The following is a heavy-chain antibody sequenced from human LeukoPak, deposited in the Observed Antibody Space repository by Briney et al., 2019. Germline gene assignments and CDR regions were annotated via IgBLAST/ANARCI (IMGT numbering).Heavy chain of an antibody. CDR3: ATSTSWGWYYYYMDV. Sequence: SETLSLTCTVSGGSISSYYWSWIRQPPGKGLEWIGYIYYSGSTNYNPSLKSRVTISVDTSKNRFSLKLSSVTAADTAVYYCATSTSWGWYYYYMDVWGKGTTVTVSS. CDR2: IYYSGST. J-gene: IGHJ6*03. V-gene: IGHV4-59*01. CDR1: GGSISSYY. D-gene: IGHD7-27*01.